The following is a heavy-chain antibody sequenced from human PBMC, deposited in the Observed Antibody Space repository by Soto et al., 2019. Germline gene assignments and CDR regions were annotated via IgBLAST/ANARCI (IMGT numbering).Heavy chain of an antibody. D-gene: IGHD1-26*01. CDR1: GNTDTIYF. V-gene: IGHV1-2*02. CDR2: INSVSGGT. CDR3: ARGGSYYAL. J-gene: IGHJ4*02. Sequence: ASVKVSCKASGNTDTIYFIHWLRLAPGQGLEWLGWINSVSGGTNYAHKFLGRVTMTRDRSTTTAFMELRGLRSDDTAVYYCARGGSYYALWGRGTLVTVSS.